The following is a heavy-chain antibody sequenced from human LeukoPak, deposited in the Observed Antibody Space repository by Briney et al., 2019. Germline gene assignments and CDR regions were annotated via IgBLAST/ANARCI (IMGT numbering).Heavy chain of an antibody. D-gene: IGHD4-17*01. CDR1: GFTFSSYW. Sequence: MPGGSLRLSCAASGFTFSSYWMTWVRQAPGKGLEWVGRIKSKTDGGTIDYAAPVKGRFTISRDDSKNTLYLQMNSLKTEDTAVYYCTSHAGGGDYGLTVPDYWGQGTLVTVSS. V-gene: IGHV3-15*01. CDR3: TSHAGGGDYGLTVPDY. J-gene: IGHJ4*02. CDR2: IKSKTDGGTI.